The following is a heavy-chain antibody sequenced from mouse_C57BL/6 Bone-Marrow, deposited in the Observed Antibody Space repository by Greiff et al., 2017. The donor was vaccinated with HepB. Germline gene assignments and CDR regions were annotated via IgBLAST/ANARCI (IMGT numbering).Heavy chain of an antibody. V-gene: IGHV1-15*01. CDR1: GYTFTDYE. CDR2: IDPETGGT. J-gene: IGHJ3*01. CDR3: FYDHPFAY. D-gene: IGHD2-3*01. Sequence: VQLQQSGAELVRPGASVTLSCKASGYTFTDYEMHWVKQTPVHGLEWIGAIDPETGGTAYNQKFKGKAILTADKSSSTAYMELRSLTSEDSAVYYCFYDHPFAYWGQGTLVTVSA.